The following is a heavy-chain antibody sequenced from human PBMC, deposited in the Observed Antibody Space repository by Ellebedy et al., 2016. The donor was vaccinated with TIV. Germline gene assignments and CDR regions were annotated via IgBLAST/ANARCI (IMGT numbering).Heavy chain of an antibody. CDR2: ISAYNGNT. CDR1: GYTFTSYG. V-gene: IGHV1-18*01. Sequence: AASVKVSCKASGYTFTSYGISWVRPAPGQGLEWMGWISAYNGNTNYAQKLQGRVTMTTDTSTSTAYMELRSLRSDDTAVYYCARNRGGYYYYGMDVWGQGTTVTVSS. J-gene: IGHJ6*02. CDR3: ARNRGGYYYYGMDV. D-gene: IGHD2-15*01.